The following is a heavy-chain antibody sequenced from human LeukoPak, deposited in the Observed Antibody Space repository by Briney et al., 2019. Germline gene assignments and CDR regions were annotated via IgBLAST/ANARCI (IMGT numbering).Heavy chain of an antibody. CDR1: GFTFSSYW. V-gene: IGHV3-74*01. CDR3: ATGVTTGVGFDY. CDR2: INSDGSST. D-gene: IGHD4-23*01. J-gene: IGHJ4*02. Sequence: GGSLRLSCAASGFTFSSYWMHWVRQAPGKGLVRVSRINSDGSSTSYADSVKGRFTISRDNAKNSLYLQMNGLRAEDTAVYYCATGVTTGVGFDYWGQGTLVTVSS.